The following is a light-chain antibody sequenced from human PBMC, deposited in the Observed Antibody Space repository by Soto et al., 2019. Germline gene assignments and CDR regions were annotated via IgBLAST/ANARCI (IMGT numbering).Light chain of an antibody. CDR1: QRISSW. V-gene: IGKV1-5*01. CDR3: QQYYNYPLT. CDR2: DAS. Sequence: DIQMTQSPSTVSASVGDRVTITCRASQRISSWLAWYQQKPGKAPKVLIYDASSLESGVPSRFSGSGSGTEFTLTISSLQPDDLATYYCQQYYNYPLTFGQGTKVDIK. J-gene: IGKJ1*01.